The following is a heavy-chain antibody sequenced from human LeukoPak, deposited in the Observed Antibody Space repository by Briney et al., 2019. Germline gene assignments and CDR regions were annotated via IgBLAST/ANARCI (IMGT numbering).Heavy chain of an antibody. J-gene: IGHJ4*02. V-gene: IGHV3-23*01. CDR2: IVGDGSST. CDR1: GFNFRMYA. CDR3: AKDSIYGDGKWDIDY. Sequence: RGSLRLSCAASGFNFRMYAMSWVRLAPGKWLEWVSGIVGDGSSTYYADSVKGRFTISKDYSKNTLYLQMNSLSAEDTAMYYCAKDSIYGDGKWDIDYWGQGTLVTVSS. D-gene: IGHD1-26*01.